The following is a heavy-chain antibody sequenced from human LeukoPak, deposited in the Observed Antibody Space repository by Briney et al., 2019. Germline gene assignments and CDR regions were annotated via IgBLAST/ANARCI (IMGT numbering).Heavy chain of an antibody. CDR2: INPNSGGT. CDR1: VYTFTGYY. J-gene: IGHJ4*02. V-gene: IGHV1-2*02. CDR3: ARGYCTNGVCHIPYFDY. D-gene: IGHD2-8*01. Sequence: ASVTVSCKPSVYTFTGYYMHWVRQAPGEGLEWMGWINPNSGGTNYAQKFQGRVTMTRDTSISTAYMELSGLRSDDTAVYYCARGYCTNGVCHIPYFDYWGQGTLVTVSS.